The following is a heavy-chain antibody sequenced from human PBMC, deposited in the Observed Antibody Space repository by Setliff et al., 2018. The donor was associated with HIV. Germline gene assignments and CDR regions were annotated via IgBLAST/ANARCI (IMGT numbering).Heavy chain of an antibody. CDR3: ARDISEGFFLERASEH. Sequence: SETLSLTCTVSGGSMTTHFWSWIRQPPGKGLEWIGSVYYSGSTNYNPSLKSRATISLDTSENQFSLNLNSVTAADTAVYYCARDISEGFFLERASEHWSQGTLVTVSS. CDR2: VYYSGST. D-gene: IGHD3-3*01. V-gene: IGHV4-59*11. CDR1: GGSMTTHF. J-gene: IGHJ1*01.